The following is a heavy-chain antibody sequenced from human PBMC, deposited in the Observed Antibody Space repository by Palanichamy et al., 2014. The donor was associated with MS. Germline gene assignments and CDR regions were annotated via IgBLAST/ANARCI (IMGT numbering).Heavy chain of an antibody. J-gene: IGHJ4*02. Sequence: QVQLVQSGAEVKKPGASVKVSCKASGYTFTDYAMNWVRQAPGQRLEWMGWINAGNGNTKYSQKFQGRVTLTRDTSASTVYMELSSLTSEDTAVYYCARGLWSSSRVGYYFDNWGQGTLVTVSS. D-gene: IGHD3-3*01. CDR2: INAGNGNT. V-gene: IGHV1-3*01. CDR1: GYTFTDYA. CDR3: ARGLWSSSRVGYYFDN.